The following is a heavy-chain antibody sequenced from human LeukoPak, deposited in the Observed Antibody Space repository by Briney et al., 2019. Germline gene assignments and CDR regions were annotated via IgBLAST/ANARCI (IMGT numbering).Heavy chain of an antibody. J-gene: IGHJ6*03. CDR3: ARDRGNQRGYYYYYMDV. V-gene: IGHV3-21*01. Sequence: GGSLRLSCAASGFTFSSYTMNWVRQAPGKGLEGVSSISSSIRYIYYADSVKGRFTISRDNAKNSLYLQMNSLRAEDTAVYYCARDRGNQRGYYYYYMDVWGKGTTVTVSS. D-gene: IGHD1-14*01. CDR2: ISSSIRYI. CDR1: GFTFSSYT.